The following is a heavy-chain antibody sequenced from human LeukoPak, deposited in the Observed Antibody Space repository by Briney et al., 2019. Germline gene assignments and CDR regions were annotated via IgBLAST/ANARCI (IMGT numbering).Heavy chain of an antibody. Sequence: SETLSLTCAVSGGSISSGGYSWSWIRQPPGKGLEWIGYIYHSGSTYYNPSLKSRVTISVDRSKNQFSLKLSSVTAADTAVYYCARDRTAGDNWFDPGAREPWSPSPQ. V-gene: IGHV4-30-2*01. CDR1: GGSISSGGYS. CDR2: IYHSGST. D-gene: IGHD7-27*01. CDR3: ARDRTAGDNWFDP. J-gene: IGHJ5*02.